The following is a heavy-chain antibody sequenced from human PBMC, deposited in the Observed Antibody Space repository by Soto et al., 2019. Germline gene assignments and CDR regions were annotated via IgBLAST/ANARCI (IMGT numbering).Heavy chain of an antibody. D-gene: IGHD3-22*01. J-gene: IGHJ6*02. V-gene: IGHV5-51*01. Sequence: GESLKISCKGSEYNFTTYWVAWVRQVPGKGLEWMGIIYPGDSDARYSPSFQGQVTISADKSITTAYLQWSSLKASDTAMYYCARLPYDSRKGMDVWGQGTTVTVSS. CDR1: EYNFTTYW. CDR3: ARLPYDSRKGMDV. CDR2: IYPGDSDA.